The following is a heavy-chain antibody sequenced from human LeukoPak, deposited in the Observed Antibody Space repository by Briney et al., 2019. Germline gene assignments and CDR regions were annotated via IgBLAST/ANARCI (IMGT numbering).Heavy chain of an antibody. D-gene: IGHD3-3*01. Sequence: ASVKVSFKASGGTFSSYTISWVRQAPGQGLEWMGWISAYNGNTNYAQKLQGRVTMTTDTSTSTVYMELRSLRSDDTAVYYCARVVRGPSYDFWSGHTTHRENWFDLWGQGTLVTVSS. CDR2: ISAYNGNT. CDR1: GGTFSSYT. CDR3: ARVVRGPSYDFWSGHTTHRENWFDL. V-gene: IGHV1-18*01. J-gene: IGHJ5*02.